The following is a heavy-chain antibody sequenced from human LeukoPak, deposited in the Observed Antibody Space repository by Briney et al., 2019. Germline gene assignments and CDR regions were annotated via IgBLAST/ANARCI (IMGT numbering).Heavy chain of an antibody. CDR3: ARHGTYYDFWSGYSKLTGYFDY. CDR2: IYTSGST. J-gene: IGHJ4*02. CDR1: GGSISSYY. V-gene: IGHV4-4*07. D-gene: IGHD3-3*01. Sequence: SETLSLTCTVSGGSISSYYWSWIRQPAGKGLEWIGRIYTSGSTNCNPSLKSRVTMSVDTSKSQFSLKLSSVTAADTAVYYCARHGTYYDFWSGYSKLTGYFDYWGQGTLVTVSS.